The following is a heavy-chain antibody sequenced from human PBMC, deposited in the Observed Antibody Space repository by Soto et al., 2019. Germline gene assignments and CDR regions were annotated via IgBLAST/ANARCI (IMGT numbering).Heavy chain of an antibody. CDR3: ARHYSAMGV. CDR2: IYSDNNT. V-gene: IGHV3-53*02. J-gene: IGHJ6*02. Sequence: EVQLVETGGDLIQPGGSLRLSCAASGFTGSSDSMTWVRQAPGKGLEWISIIYSDNNTDYADSVKGRFSISRDTSKNILYLQMNSLRAEDTAEYYCARHYSAMGVWGQGTTVTVSS. CDR1: GFTGSSDS.